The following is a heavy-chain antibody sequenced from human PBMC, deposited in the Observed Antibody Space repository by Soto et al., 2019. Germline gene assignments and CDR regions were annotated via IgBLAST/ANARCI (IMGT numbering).Heavy chain of an antibody. V-gene: IGHV4-34*01. J-gene: IGHJ4*01. Sequence: SETLSLTCAVYGGSFSGYYRSWIRQPPGKGLEWIGHINYSGSTNYNPSLKSRVTISVDTSKNLFSLKLSSVTAAVTAVYYCARDIVVDTAMVDFYYFDYWGHGTLVTVS. CDR1: GGSFSGYY. D-gene: IGHD5-18*01. CDR2: INYSGST. CDR3: ARDIVVDTAMVDFYYFDY.